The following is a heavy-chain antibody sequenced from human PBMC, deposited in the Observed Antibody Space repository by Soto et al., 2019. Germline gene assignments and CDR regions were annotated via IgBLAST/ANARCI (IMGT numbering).Heavy chain of an antibody. CDR1: GFTVSSNY. CDR2: IYSGGST. V-gene: IGHV3-53*01. CDR3: ARFVAPAVWYFDL. D-gene: IGHD2-21*01. J-gene: IGHJ2*01. Sequence: EVQLVESGGGLIQPGGSLRLSCAASGFTVSSNYMSWVRQAPGKGLEWVSVIYSGGSTYYADSVKGRFTISRDNSKNTLYLQRNSLRAEDTAVYYCARFVAPAVWYFDLWGRGTLVTVSS.